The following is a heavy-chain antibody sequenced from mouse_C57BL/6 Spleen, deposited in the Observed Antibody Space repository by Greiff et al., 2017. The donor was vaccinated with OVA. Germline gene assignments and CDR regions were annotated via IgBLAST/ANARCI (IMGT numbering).Heavy chain of an antibody. J-gene: IGHJ2*01. D-gene: IGHD2-3*01. CDR3: ARTDDGYSPFDY. CDR1: GFTFSDYG. V-gene: IGHV5-17*01. CDR2: ISSGSSTI. Sequence: DVKLVESGGGLVKPGGSLKLSCAASGFTFSDYGMHWVRQAPEKGLEWVAYISSGSSTIYYADTVKGRFTISRDNAKNTLFLQMTSLRSEDTAMYYCARTDDGYSPFDYWGQGTTLTVSS.